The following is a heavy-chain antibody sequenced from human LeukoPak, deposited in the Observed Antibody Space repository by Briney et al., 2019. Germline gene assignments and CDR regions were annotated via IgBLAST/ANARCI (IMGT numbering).Heavy chain of an antibody. D-gene: IGHD2-2*01. Sequence: ASVTVSCKASGYTFTSYDINWVRQAAGQGLEWMGWMNPNSGNTGYAQKFQGRVTMTRNTSISTAYMELSSLRSEDTAVYYCARLRGCSSTSCYGWLDPWGQGTLVTVSS. V-gene: IGHV1-8*01. CDR2: MNPNSGNT. CDR3: ARLRGCSSTSCYGWLDP. J-gene: IGHJ5*02. CDR1: GYTFTSYD.